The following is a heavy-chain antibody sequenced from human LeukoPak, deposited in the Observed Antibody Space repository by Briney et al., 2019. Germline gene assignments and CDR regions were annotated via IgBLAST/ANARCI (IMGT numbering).Heavy chain of an antibody. J-gene: IGHJ4*02. V-gene: IGHV3-48*01. CDR3: ARDSGGDFDY. CDR2: ISSGSRTI. D-gene: IGHD3-10*01. Sequence: GGSLRLSCTASGFTFSDNWMHWVRQAPGKGLEWVSYISSGSRTIYYADSVKGRFTISRDNAKNSLYLQMNSLRAEDTAVYYCARDSGGDFDYWGQGTLVTVSS. CDR1: GFTFSDNW.